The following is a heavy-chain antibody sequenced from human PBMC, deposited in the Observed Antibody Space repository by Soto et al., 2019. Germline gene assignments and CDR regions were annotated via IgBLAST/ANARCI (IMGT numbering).Heavy chain of an antibody. CDR2: IGSGSYPI. D-gene: IGHD3-3*01. CDR3: AIYQVEEWLDY. J-gene: IGHJ4*02. Sequence: PGGSLRLSCVASGFTFSDYDMNWVRQAPGKGLEWLSYIGSGSYPIYYADSVKGRFTISRDNAKNSVYLQINSLRVDDTAVYYCAIYQVEEWLDYRGQGTLVIVSS. CDR1: GFTFSDYD. V-gene: IGHV3-48*01.